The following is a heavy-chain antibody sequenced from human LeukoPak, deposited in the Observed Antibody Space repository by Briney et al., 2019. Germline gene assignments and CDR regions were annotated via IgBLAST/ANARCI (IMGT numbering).Heavy chain of an antibody. CDR2: IYYSGST. D-gene: IGHD2-2*01. Sequence: SETLSLTCTVSGGSISSYYWSWIRQPPGEGLEWIGYIYYSGSTNYNPSLKSRVTISVDTSKNQFSLKLSSVTAADTAVYYCARHYTLPAATTFDIWGQGTMVTVSS. J-gene: IGHJ3*02. CDR1: GGSISSYY. V-gene: IGHV4-59*01. CDR3: ARHYTLPAATTFDI.